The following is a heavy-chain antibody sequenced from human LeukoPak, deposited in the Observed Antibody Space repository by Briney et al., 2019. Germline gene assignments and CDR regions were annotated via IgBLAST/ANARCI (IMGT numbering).Heavy chain of an antibody. CDR2: IYYSGTT. D-gene: IGHD6-13*01. V-gene: IGHV4-39*01. CDR3: ARHGGAAAAIDY. Sequence: SETLSLTCTVSGGFVSSSSYYWGRIRQPPGKGLEWIGSIYYSGTTYYIPSLKSRITISVDTSKNQFSLKLNSVTAADTAVYYCARHGGAAAAIDYWGQGTLVTVSS. CDR1: GGFVSSSSYY. J-gene: IGHJ4*02.